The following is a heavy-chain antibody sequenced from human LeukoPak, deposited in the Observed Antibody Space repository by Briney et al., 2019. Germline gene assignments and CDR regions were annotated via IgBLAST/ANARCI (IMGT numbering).Heavy chain of an antibody. CDR3: AKGLVPAAMGPGYYYYGMDV. CDR1: GFTFSSYG. CDR2: ISHDGSNK. J-gene: IGHJ6*02. D-gene: IGHD2-2*01. V-gene: IGHV3-30*18. Sequence: PGGSLRLSCAASGFTFSSYGMHWVRQAPGKGLEWVAVISHDGSNKYYADSVKGRFTISRDNSKNTLYLQMNSLSAEDTAVYYCAKGLVPAAMGPGYYYYGMDVWGQGTTVTVSS.